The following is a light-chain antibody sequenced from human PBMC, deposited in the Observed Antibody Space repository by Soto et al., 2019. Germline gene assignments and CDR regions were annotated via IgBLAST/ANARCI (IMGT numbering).Light chain of an antibody. J-gene: IGKJ2*01. V-gene: IGKV3-15*01. CDR2: GAS. Sequence: EIVMTQSPATLSVSPGERATLSCRASQSVSSNLAWYQQKPGQAPRLLIYGASTRATGIPARFSGSGSGTDFTLTISSLQSEDFAVYYCQQYNTCPPVTFGRGTKLEIK. CDR3: QQYNTCPPVT. CDR1: QSVSSN.